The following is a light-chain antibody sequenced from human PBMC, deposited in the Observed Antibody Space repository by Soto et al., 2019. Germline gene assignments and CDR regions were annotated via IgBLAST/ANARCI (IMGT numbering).Light chain of an antibody. J-gene: IGLJ1*01. CDR1: ISNIGTNY. CDR3: AAWDDTVRSYV. V-gene: IGLV1-47*01. Sequence: QSVLTQPPSVSGTPGQRVTISCSGGISNIGTNYVHWFQQLPGTAPKVLSNRDNQRPSGVPDRFAGSKSGTSASLAISGPQYEDEAEYYCAAWDDTVRSYVFGTGTKLTVL. CDR2: RDN.